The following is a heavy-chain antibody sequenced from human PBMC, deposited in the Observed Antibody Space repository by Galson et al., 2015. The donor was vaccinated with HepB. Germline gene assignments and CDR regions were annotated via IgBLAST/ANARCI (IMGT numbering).Heavy chain of an antibody. D-gene: IGHD7-27*01. J-gene: IGHJ3*02. CDR3: ARTQLRNWGQLHDAFDI. CDR1: GGSISSSSYY. V-gene: IGHV4-39*01. Sequence: ETLSLTCTVSGGSISSSSYYWGWIRQPPGKGLEWIGSIYYSGSTYYNPSLKSRVTISVDTSKNQFSLKLSSVTAADTAVYYCARTQLRNWGQLHDAFDIWGQGTMVTVSS. CDR2: IYYSGST.